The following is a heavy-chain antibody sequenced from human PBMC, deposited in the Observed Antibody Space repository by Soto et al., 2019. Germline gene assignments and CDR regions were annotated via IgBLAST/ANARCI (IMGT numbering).Heavy chain of an antibody. J-gene: IGHJ5*02. V-gene: IGHV4-31*03. CDR2: IYYSGIT. Sequence: PSATXSLTCTFSVVSISIGGYYWSWMRQHPGKGLEWIGYIYYSGITYYNPSLKSRVTISVDTSKNQFSLKLSSVTAADTAVYYCERAEDGKDWLDTWGQGTLVTVSS. CDR1: VVSISIGGYY. D-gene: IGHD6-13*01. CDR3: ERAEDGKDWLDT.